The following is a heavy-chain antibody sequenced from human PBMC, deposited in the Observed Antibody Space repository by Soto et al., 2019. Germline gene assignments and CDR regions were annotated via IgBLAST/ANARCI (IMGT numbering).Heavy chain of an antibody. V-gene: IGHV3-33*01. CDR2: IWYDGSNK. CDR3: ARDQDVWGSYRIYYYYYGMDV. D-gene: IGHD3-16*02. J-gene: IGHJ6*02. Sequence: LRLSCAASGFTFSSYGMHWVRQAPGKGLEWVAVIWYDGSNKYYADSVKGRFTISRDNSKNTLYLQMNSLRAEDTAVYYCARDQDVWGSYRIYYYYYGMDVWGQGTTVTVSS. CDR1: GFTFSSYG.